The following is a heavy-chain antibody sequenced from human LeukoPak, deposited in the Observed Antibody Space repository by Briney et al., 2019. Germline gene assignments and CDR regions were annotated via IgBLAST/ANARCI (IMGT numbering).Heavy chain of an antibody. D-gene: IGHD1-26*01. V-gene: IGHV3-7*03. CDR3: AKDPRGAGDWYFDL. CDR1: GFTFSNYW. J-gene: IGHJ2*01. Sequence: PGGSLRLSCAASGFTFSNYWMSWVRQAPGKGLEWVANIKQDGSEKYYVDSVKGRFTISRDNAKNSLYLQMNSLRAEDTALYYCAKDPRGAGDWYFDLWGRGTLVTVSS. CDR2: IKQDGSEK.